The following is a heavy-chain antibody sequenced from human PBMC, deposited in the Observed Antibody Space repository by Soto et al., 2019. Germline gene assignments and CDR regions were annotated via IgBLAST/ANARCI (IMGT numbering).Heavy chain of an antibody. J-gene: IGHJ4*02. CDR1: GYTFTSYG. CDR2: ISPYTGTR. Sequence: QIQLVQSGSEVKTPGASVKVCCKVSGYTFTSYGISWLRQAPGQGLEWVGWISPYTGTRNYTESLQVTVTMTTDTSTSTAYMELNSLTSYDTAVYMCARIRRRIDTPEARLDFWGQGSLVTVSS. V-gene: IGHV1-18*01. D-gene: IGHD3-3*02. CDR3: ARIRRRIDTPEARLDF.